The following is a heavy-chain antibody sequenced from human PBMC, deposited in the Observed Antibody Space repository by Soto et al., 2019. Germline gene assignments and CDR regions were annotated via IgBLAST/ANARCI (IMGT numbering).Heavy chain of an antibody. CDR1: GLTFSSYS. CDR2: LSDSGGSI. CDR3: AKVPSSWYAGCFDL. J-gene: IGHJ4*02. V-gene: IGHV3-23*01. Sequence: GGSLRLSCAASGLTFSSYSMNWVRQAPGKGLEWVSGLSDSGGSIYYADSVKGRFTISRDNSMNTLYLQMNTLRAEDTAIYYCAKVPSSWYAGCFDLWGQGTLVTVSS. D-gene: IGHD6-13*01.